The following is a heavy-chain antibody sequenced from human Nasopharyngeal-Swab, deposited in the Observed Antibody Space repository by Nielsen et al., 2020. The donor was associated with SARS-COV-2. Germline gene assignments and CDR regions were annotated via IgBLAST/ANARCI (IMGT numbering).Heavy chain of an antibody. CDR2: INQRGST. Sequence: GSLRLSCAVYGGSFSGYYWSWIRQPPGKGLEWIGEINQRGSTNYYPSLKCRVTMSVDTSKNQFSLRLNSVTAADTAVYFCARGDGRTVWRSYSFDSWGQGTLVTVSS. V-gene: IGHV4-34*01. CDR1: GGSFSGYY. CDR3: ARGDGRTVWRSYSFDS. J-gene: IGHJ4*02. D-gene: IGHD1-26*01.